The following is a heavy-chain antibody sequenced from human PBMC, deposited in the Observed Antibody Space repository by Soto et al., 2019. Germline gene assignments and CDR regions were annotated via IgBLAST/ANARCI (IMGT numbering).Heavy chain of an antibody. Sequence: GASVKVSCKASGYTFTGYYMHWLRQAPGQGLEWMGWINPNSGGTNYAQKFQGRVTMTRDTSISTAYMELSRLRSDDTAVYYCARPRYCTNGVCYGRLFDYWGQGTLVTVSS. V-gene: IGHV1-2*02. D-gene: IGHD2-8*01. J-gene: IGHJ4*02. CDR1: GYTFTGYY. CDR3: ARPRYCTNGVCYGRLFDY. CDR2: INPNSGGT.